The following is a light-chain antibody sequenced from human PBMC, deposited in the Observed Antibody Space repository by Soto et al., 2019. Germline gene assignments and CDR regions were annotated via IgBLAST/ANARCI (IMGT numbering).Light chain of an antibody. J-gene: IGKJ4*01. CDR3: QQSYRTPLT. V-gene: IGKV1-39*01. CDR1: QSISSY. CDR2: AAS. Sequence: DIQMTQSPSSLSASFGDRVTITCRSSQSISSYVNWYQQKPGKAPNVLIYAASSLQSGVPSRFSGSGSGTEFTLTINNLQPEDFATYYCQQSYRTPLTFGGGTKVDIK.